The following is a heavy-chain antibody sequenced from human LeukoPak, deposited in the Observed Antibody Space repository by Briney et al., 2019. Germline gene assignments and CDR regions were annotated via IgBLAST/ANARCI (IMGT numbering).Heavy chain of an antibody. CDR1: GFTFSSYS. CDR3: ARGFFDYVWGSYRSISFDY. V-gene: IGHV3-21*01. CDR2: ISSSSSYI. Sequence: KPGGSLRLSCAASGFTFSSYSMNWVRQAPGKGLEWVSSISSSSSYIYYADSVKGRFTISRDNAKNSLYLQMNSLRAEDTAVYYCARGFFDYVWGSYRSISFDYRGQGTLVTVSS. J-gene: IGHJ4*02. D-gene: IGHD3-16*02.